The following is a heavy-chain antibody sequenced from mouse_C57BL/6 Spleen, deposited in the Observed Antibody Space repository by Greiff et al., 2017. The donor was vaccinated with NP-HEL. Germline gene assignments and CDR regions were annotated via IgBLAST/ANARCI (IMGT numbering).Heavy chain of an antibody. V-gene: IGHV3-6*01. CDR1: GYSITSGYY. CDR2: ISYDGSN. Sequence: EVQLQESGPGLVKPSQSLSLTCSVTGYSITSGYYWNWIRQFPGNKLEWMGYISYDGSNNYNPSLKNRISITRDTSKNQFFLKLNSVTTEDTATYYCAREKGYYYFDYWGKGTTLTVSS. D-gene: IGHD3-1*01. J-gene: IGHJ2*01. CDR3: AREKGYYYFDY.